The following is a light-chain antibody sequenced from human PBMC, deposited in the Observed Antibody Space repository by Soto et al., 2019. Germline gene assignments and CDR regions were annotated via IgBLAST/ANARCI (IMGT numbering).Light chain of an antibody. J-gene: IGLJ2*01. Sequence: QSALTQPASVSGSHGQSITISCTGTSSDVGGYNYVSWYQQHPGKAPKLMIYDVSDRPSGVSNRFSGSKSGNTASLTISGLQAEDEADYYCSSYTSSNTPVVFGGGTKLTVL. CDR2: DVS. CDR3: SSYTSSNTPVV. V-gene: IGLV2-14*01. CDR1: SSDVGGYNY.